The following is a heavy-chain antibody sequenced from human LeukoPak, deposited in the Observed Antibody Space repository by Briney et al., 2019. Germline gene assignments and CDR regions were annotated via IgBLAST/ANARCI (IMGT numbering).Heavy chain of an antibody. CDR1: GFTFSSYD. CDR2: ISGSNSYI. Sequence: GGSLRLSCAASGFTFSSYDMSWIRQAPGKGLEWVSSISGSNSYIFYADSVKGRFTVSRDNAKDSLYLQMNSLRAEDTAVYYCARALTTLTYEGYWGQGTLVTVSS. J-gene: IGHJ4*02. V-gene: IGHV3-21*01. D-gene: IGHD1-1*01. CDR3: ARALTTLTYEGY.